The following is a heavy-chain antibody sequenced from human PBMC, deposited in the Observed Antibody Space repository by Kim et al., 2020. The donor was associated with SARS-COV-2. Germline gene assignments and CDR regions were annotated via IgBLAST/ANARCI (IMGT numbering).Heavy chain of an antibody. Sequence: SETLSLTCTVSGGSISSSSYYWGWIRQPPGKGLEWIGSIYYSGSTYYNPSLKSRVTISVDTSKNQFSLKLSAVTAADTAVYYCARKGIKDIVVVVAATRSGNWFDPWGQGTLVTVSS. V-gene: IGHV4-39*01. CDR1: GGSISSSSYY. CDR3: ARKGIKDIVVVVAATRSGNWFDP. CDR2: IYYSGST. J-gene: IGHJ5*02. D-gene: IGHD2-15*01.